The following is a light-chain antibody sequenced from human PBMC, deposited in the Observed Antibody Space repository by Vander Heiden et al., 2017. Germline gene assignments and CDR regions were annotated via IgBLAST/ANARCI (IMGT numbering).Light chain of an antibody. J-gene: IGKJ4*01. Sequence: EIVLTQSPAFQSVTPQEKLTITCRASQSIGSSLHWYQQKPDQSPKLLIKYASKSASGVPSRFSGSGSGTDFTLNINSLEAEDAATYYCQQSSSLPLTFGGGTKVEIK. V-gene: IGKV6-21*01. CDR1: QSIGSS. CDR3: QQSSSLPLT. CDR2: YAS.